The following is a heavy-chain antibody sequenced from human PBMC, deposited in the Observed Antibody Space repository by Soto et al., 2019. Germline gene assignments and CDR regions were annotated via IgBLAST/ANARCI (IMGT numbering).Heavy chain of an antibody. CDR3: ARAKSYSSSWNNWFDP. CDR1: GYTFTSYD. D-gene: IGHD6-13*01. J-gene: IGHJ5*02. Sequence: GAPVKGSCKASGYTFTSYDINWVRQATGQGLEWMGWMNPNSGNTGYAQKFQGRVTMTRNTSISTAYMELSSLRSEDTAVYYCARAKSYSSSWNNWFDPWGQGTMVTVSS. CDR2: MNPNSGNT. V-gene: IGHV1-8*01.